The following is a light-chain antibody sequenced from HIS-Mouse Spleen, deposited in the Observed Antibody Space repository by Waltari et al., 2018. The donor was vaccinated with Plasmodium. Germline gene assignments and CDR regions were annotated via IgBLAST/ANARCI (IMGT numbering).Light chain of an antibody. CDR1: ALPKKY. Sequence: SYELTQPPSVSVSPGQTARITCSGDALPKKYAYWYQQKSGQAPGLLIYEDSKRPTGIPARFPGYSSVTMATLTISGAQVEDEAEYYCYSTDSSGNHRVFGGGTKLTVL. V-gene: IGLV3-10*01. CDR3: YSTDSSGNHRV. CDR2: EDS. J-gene: IGLJ3*02.